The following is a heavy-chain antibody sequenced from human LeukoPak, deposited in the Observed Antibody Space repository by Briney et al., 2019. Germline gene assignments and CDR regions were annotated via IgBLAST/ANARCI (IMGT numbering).Heavy chain of an antibody. V-gene: IGHV1-24*01. CDR1: GYTLTELS. CDR3: ATDLVGATRAFDI. J-gene: IGHJ3*02. CDR2: FDPEDGET. Sequence: GASVKVSCKVSGYTLTELSMHWVRQAPGKGLEWMGGFDPEDGETIYAQKFKGRVTMTEDTSTDTAYMELSSLRAEDTAVYYCATDLVGATRAFDIWGQGTMVTVSS. D-gene: IGHD1-26*01.